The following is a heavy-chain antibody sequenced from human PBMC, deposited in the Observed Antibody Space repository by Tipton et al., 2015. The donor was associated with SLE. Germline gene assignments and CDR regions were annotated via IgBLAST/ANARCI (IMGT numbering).Heavy chain of an antibody. CDR1: GGSVSSGSYY. Sequence: TLSLTFTVSGGSVSSGSYYWSWIRQPPGKGLEWIGYIYYSGRTNYNPSLKSRVTISVDTSKNQFSLKLSSVTAADTAVYYCARARWYSSGSAMGDAFDIWGQGTMVTVSS. J-gene: IGHJ3*02. CDR2: IYYSGRT. D-gene: IGHD6-19*01. V-gene: IGHV4-61*01. CDR3: ARARWYSSGSAMGDAFDI.